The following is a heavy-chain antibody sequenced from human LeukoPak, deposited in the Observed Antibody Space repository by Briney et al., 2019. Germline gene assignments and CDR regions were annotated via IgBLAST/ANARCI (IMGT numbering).Heavy chain of an antibody. V-gene: IGHV1-8*01. J-gene: IGHJ4*02. Sequence: ASVKVSCKASGYTFTSYDIKWVRQATGQGLEWMGWMNPNSGNTGSAQKFQGRVTMTRDTSISTAYMELTSPRSEDTAVYYCARGRSSGYEDYWGQGTLVTVSS. D-gene: IGHD5-12*01. CDR3: ARGRSSGYEDY. CDR1: GYTFTSYD. CDR2: MNPNSGNT.